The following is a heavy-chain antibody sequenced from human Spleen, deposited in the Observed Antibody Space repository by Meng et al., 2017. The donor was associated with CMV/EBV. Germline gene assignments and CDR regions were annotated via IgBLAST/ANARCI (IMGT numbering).Heavy chain of an antibody. CDR1: GFTFSSYG. CDR3: ASPPSSGRDY. CDR2: ISHDGMII. Sequence: GESLKLSCAASGFTFSSYGMHWVRQAPGKGLEWVGFISHDGMIIYYADFLKGRFTISRDNSKNTLYLQMSSLRGDDTAVYYCASPPSSGRDYWGQGTLVTVSS. J-gene: IGHJ4*02. V-gene: IGHV3-30*19. D-gene: IGHD3-22*01.